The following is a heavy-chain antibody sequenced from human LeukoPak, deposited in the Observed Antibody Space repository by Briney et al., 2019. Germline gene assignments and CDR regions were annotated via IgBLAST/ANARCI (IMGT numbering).Heavy chain of an antibody. V-gene: IGHV3-30*18. CDR3: AKDRGSSSSASDY. CDR2: ISYDGSNK. Sequence: GGSLRLSCGASGFTFSSYGMHWVSQAPGKGLEWVAVISYDGSNKYYADSVKGRFTISRDNSKNTLYLQMNSLRAEDTAVYYCAKDRGSSSSASDYWGQGTLVTVSS. CDR1: GFTFSSYG. J-gene: IGHJ4*02. D-gene: IGHD6-13*01.